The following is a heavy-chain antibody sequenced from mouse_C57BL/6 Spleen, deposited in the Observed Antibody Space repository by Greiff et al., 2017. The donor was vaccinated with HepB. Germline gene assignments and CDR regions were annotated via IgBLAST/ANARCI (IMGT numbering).Heavy chain of an antibody. J-gene: IGHJ3*01. D-gene: IGHD2-5*01. CDR2: IDPEDGET. Sequence: EVQLQQSGAELVKPGASVKLSCTASGFNIKDYYMHWVKQRTEQGLEWIGRIDPEDGETEYAPKFQGKATITADTASNTAYLQLSSLTSEDTAVYYWVPGDYSNSFADWGQVALVTVST. CDR1: GFNIKDYY. CDR3: VPGDYSNSFAD. V-gene: IGHV14-2*01.